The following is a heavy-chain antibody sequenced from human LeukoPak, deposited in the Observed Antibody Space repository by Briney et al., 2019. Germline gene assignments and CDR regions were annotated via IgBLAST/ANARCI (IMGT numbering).Heavy chain of an antibody. CDR1: GFTFSSYS. CDR2: ISSSSSYI. Sequence: GGSLRLSCAASGFTFSSYSMNWVRQAPGKGLEWVSSISSSSSYIYYADSVKGRFTISRDNAKNSLYLQMNSLRAEDTAVYYCARERVGATSSYYYYYYYMDVWGKGTTVTVSS. J-gene: IGHJ6*03. CDR3: ARERVGATSSYYYYYYYMDV. D-gene: IGHD1-26*01. V-gene: IGHV3-21*01.